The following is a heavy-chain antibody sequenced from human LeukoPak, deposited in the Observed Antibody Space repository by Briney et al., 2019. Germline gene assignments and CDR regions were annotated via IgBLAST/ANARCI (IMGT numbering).Heavy chain of an antibody. CDR3: AKTLSGIQLCYGY. CDR1: GFTFSAYG. D-gene: IGHD5-18*01. Sequence: GGSLRLSCAASGFTFSAYGMQWVRQAPGKGLEWVAFVRYNGNDKYYADSVKGRFTISRDNSKNTVYLQMNSLRAEDTAVYYCAKTLSGIQLCYGYWGQGTLVTVSS. CDR2: VRYNGNDK. V-gene: IGHV3-30*02. J-gene: IGHJ4*02.